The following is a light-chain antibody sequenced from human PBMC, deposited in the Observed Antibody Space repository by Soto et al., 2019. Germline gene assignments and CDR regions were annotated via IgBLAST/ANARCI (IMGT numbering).Light chain of an antibody. CDR1: GSDVGAYNY. CDR3: SSYTSNVTPVV. J-gene: IGLJ2*01. V-gene: IGLV2-14*01. CDR2: EVT. Sequence: QSVLTQPASVSGSPGQSITISCTGTGSDVGAYNYVSWYQQHPGKAPKLMIFEVTNRRSGVSNSFSGSKSGNTASLTISELQAEDEADYYCSSYTSNVTPVVFGGGTQLTVL.